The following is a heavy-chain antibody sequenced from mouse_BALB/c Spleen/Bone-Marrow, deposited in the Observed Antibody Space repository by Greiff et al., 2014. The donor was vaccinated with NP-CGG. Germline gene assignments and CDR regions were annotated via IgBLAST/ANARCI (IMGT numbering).Heavy chain of an antibody. J-gene: IGHJ2*01. CDR2: ISSGGSYT. CDR3: ARSGVCGYYF. D-gene: IGHD2-3*01. Sequence: VQLKQSGGGLVKPGGSLKLPCAASGFTFSSYAMSWVRQTPEKRLEWVATISSGGSYTYYPDSVKGRFTISRDNAKNTLYLQMSSLRSEDTAMYYCARSGVCGYYFGGQGTTLTVSS. V-gene: IGHV5-9-3*01. CDR1: GFTFSSYA.